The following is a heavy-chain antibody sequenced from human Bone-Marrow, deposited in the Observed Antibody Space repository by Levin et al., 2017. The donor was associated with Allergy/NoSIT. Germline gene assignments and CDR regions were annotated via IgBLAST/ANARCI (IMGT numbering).Heavy chain of an antibody. CDR3: IDMVSFEN. CDR2: ISTDGSST. Sequence: GESLKISCEVSGVTFSGHWMEWVRQAPGKGLVWLSHISTDGSSTTYADSVKGRFTISRDNAKNTLYLQMNNLRADDTAVYYCIDMVSFENWGQGTLVTVSS. D-gene: IGHD3-10*01. CDR1: GVTFSGHW. J-gene: IGHJ4*02. V-gene: IGHV3-74*01.